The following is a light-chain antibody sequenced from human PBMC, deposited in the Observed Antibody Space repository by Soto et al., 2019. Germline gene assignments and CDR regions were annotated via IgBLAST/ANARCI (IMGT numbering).Light chain of an antibody. CDR1: QTVTSNY. CDR2: GAS. CDR3: QQYLSLPVT. V-gene: IGKV3-20*01. Sequence: EVVLTQSPGTLSLSPGERATLSCRASQTVTSNYLAWYQQKPGQAPRLLIYGASSRATDIPHRFSGSGSGTAFTLTISRLEPEDFALYYCQQYLSLPVTFGQGTKLEIK. J-gene: IGKJ2*01.